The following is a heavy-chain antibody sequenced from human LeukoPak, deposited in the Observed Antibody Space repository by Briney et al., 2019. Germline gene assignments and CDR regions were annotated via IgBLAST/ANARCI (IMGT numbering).Heavy chain of an antibody. Sequence: PGGSLRLSCAASGFTFSSYAMSWVRQAPGKGLEWVSAISGSGGSTHYADSVKGRFTISRDNSKNTLYLQMNSLRAEDTAVYYCAKDQYCSGGSCYSDYWGQGTLVTVSS. CDR2: ISGSGGST. J-gene: IGHJ4*02. D-gene: IGHD2-15*01. CDR1: GFTFSSYA. V-gene: IGHV3-23*01. CDR3: AKDQYCSGGSCYSDY.